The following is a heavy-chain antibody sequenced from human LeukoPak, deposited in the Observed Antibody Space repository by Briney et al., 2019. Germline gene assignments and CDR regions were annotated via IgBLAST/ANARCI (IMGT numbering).Heavy chain of an antibody. D-gene: IGHD3-16*01. CDR2: INHNGNVN. J-gene: IGHJ6*02. CDR1: GFTFSSYW. Sequence: GALRHSCAASGFTFSSYWMNWARQAPGKGLEWVASINHNGNVNYYVDSVKGQFTISRDNAKNSLYLQMSNLRAEDTAVYFCARGGGLDVWAKGPRSPSP. CDR3: ARGGGLDV. V-gene: IGHV3-7*03.